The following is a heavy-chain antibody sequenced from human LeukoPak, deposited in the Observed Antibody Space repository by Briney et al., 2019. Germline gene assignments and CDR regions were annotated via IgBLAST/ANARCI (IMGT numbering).Heavy chain of an antibody. CDR3: ARGTAWIQLWFSSNYFDY. CDR1: GGSFSGYY. D-gene: IGHD5-18*01. V-gene: IGHV4-34*01. J-gene: IGHJ4*02. CDR2: INHSGST. Sequence: SETLSLTCAVYGGSFSGYYWSWIRQPPGKGLEWIGEINHSGSTIYNPSLKSRVTISVDTSENQFSLKLSSVTAADTAVYYCARGTAWIQLWFSSNYFDYGGQGTLVTVSS.